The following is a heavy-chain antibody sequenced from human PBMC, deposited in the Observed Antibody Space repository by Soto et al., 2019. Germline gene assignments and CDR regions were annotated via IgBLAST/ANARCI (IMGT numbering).Heavy chain of an antibody. J-gene: IGHJ5*02. CDR2: IYYSGST. Sequence: PSETLSLTCTVSGGSISSSSYYWGWIRQPPGKGLEWIGSIYYSGSTYYNPSLKSRVTISVDTSKNQFSPKLSSVTAADTAVYYCARPRVRGYDILTGYQNWFDPWGQGTLVTVSS. CDR1: GGSISSSSYY. D-gene: IGHD3-9*01. CDR3: ARPRVRGYDILTGYQNWFDP. V-gene: IGHV4-39*01.